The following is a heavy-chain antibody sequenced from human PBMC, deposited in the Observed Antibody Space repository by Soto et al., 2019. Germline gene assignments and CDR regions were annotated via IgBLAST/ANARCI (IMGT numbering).Heavy chain of an antibody. V-gene: IGHV1-8*01. D-gene: IGHD1-26*01. J-gene: IGHJ3*02. CDR2: MNPNSGNT. Sequence: ASVKVSCKASGYTFTSYDINWVRQATGQGLEWMGWMNPNSGNTGYAQKFQGRVTMTRNNSISTAYMEVSSLRSEDTAVYYCARKSRMPGHGAFDIWGQGTMVPVSS. CDR3: ARKSRMPGHGAFDI. CDR1: GYTFTSYD.